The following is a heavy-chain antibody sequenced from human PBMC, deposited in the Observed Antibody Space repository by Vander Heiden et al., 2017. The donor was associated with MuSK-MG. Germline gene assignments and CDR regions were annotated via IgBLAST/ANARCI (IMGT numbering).Heavy chain of an antibody. V-gene: IGHV4-39*07. J-gene: IGHJ4*02. D-gene: IGHD6-13*01. CDR3: GRGRAVAGMGDY. CDR2: IYNSRST. Sequence: QLQLQESGPRPVKPSETLSLTCTVSGGSISSSSYYWGWSRQPRGKGLEWIGSIYNSRSTYYNPSLKSRVTISVDTSKNQFSLKLSSVTAADTAVDYCGRGRAVAGMGDYWGQGTLVTVSS. CDR1: GGSISSSSYY.